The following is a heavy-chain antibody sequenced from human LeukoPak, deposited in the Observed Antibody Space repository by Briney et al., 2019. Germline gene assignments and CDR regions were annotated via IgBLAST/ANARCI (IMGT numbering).Heavy chain of an antibody. CDR2: MNPNSGNT. CDR3: ARDGSGSGSYLSWFDP. D-gene: IGHD3-10*01. V-gene: IGHV1-8*01. Sequence: ASVKVSCKASGYTFTSYDINWVRQATGQGLEWMGWMNPNSGNTGYAQKFQGRVTMTRNTSISTAYMELSSLRSEDTAVYHCARDGSGSGSYLSWFDPWGQGTLVTVSS. CDR1: GYTFTSYD. J-gene: IGHJ5*02.